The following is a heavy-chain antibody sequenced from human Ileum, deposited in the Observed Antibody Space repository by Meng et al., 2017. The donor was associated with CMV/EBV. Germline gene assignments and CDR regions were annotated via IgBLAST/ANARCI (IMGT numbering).Heavy chain of an antibody. CDR3: TRDRLEGDYSGPGY. D-gene: IGHD1-1*01. J-gene: IGHJ4*02. CDR2: ISSTSSAI. V-gene: IGHV3-21*01. Sequence: GGSLRLSCAASGFSFSRYSMNWLRQAPGKGLEWASSISSTSSAIYYPDSVKGRFTISRDNAKNALYLEMNSLRAEDTAVYYCTRDRLEGDYSGPGYWGQGTLVTVSS. CDR1: GFSFSRYS.